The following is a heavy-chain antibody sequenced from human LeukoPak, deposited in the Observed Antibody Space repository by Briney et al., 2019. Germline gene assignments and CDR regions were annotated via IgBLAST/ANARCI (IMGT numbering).Heavy chain of an antibody. V-gene: IGHV3-74*01. D-gene: IGHD3-22*01. CDR1: GFSFRSYW. CDR3: VRSGYYFDSSGYYMADY. J-gene: IGHJ4*02. Sequence: GGSLRLSCAASGFSFRSYWMHWVRQLPGKGLVWVSRISSDGNTSGYADSVKGRFTISRDNAKNTLFLQMNSLRAEDTAVYYCVRSGYYFDSSGYYMADYWGQGTLVTVSS. CDR2: ISSDGNTS.